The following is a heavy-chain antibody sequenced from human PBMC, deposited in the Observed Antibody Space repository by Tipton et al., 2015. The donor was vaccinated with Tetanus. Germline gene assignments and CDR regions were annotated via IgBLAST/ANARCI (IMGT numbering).Heavy chain of an antibody. Sequence: GLVKPPETLSLICTVSGGSMNSYYWSWIRQPPGKGLEWIGYIYYTGSTNYNPSLKSGVTISLDTSKNQFSLKLTSVSAADTAVYYCARLTGHSMDVVDYYYFSMDVWGQGTKVTVSS. CDR1: GGSMNSYY. CDR3: ARLTGHSMDVVDYYYFSMDV. CDR2: IYYTGST. V-gene: IGHV4-59*01. J-gene: IGHJ6*02. D-gene: IGHD2-21*01.